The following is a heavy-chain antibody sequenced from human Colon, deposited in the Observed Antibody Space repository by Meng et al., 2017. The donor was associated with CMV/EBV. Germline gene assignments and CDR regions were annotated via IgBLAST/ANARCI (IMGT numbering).Heavy chain of an antibody. CDR2: ITSSSGNII. CDR1: GFSFTNYE. CDR3: ARDREIITYSPPLSHYYTGMEV. J-gene: IGHJ6*02. Sequence: GESLKISCAASGFSFTNYEMNWVRQAPGKGLEWISYITSSSGNIIYYAESVKGRFTISRDNAKNSLYLQIDSLRGEDTAVYFCARDREIITYSPPLSHYYTGMEVWGPGTTVTVSS. D-gene: IGHD3-3*01. V-gene: IGHV3-48*03.